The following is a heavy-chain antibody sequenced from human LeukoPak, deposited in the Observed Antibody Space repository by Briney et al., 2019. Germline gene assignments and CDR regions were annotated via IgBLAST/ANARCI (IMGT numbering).Heavy chain of an antibody. CDR2: INAGNGNT. CDR1: GFTFSSYA. J-gene: IGHJ6*02. D-gene: IGHD2-15*01. CDR3: ARVQLLPYYYYGMDV. V-gene: IGHV1-3*01. Sequence: GGSLRLSCAASGFTFSSYAMHWVRQAPGQRLEWMGWINAGNGNTKYSQKFQGRVTITRDTSASTAYMELSSLRSEDTAVYYCARVQLLPYYYYGMDVWGQGTTVTVSS.